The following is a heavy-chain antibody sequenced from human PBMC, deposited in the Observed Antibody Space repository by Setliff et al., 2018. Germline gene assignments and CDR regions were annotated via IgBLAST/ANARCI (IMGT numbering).Heavy chain of an antibody. V-gene: IGHV1-18*01. CDR3: ARLVRYCSTRTCQRASGDEY. D-gene: IGHD1-1*01. CDR2: LSPYTGNT. J-gene: IGHJ4*02. Sequence: ASVKVSCKASGYNFAESIVNWVRQAPGQGLEWVGWLSPYTGNTYSAQKFQGRLTLTTDTSTTTAYMELGSLTSADTATYYCARLVRYCSTRTCQRASGDEYFGQGTLVTVSS. CDR1: GYNFAESI.